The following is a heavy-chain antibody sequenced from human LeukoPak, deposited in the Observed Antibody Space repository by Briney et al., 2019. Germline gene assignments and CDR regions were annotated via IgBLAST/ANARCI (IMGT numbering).Heavy chain of an antibody. D-gene: IGHD2-2*01. CDR2: IYYSVST. CDR1: GGSISSSSYY. V-gene: IGHV4-39*01. J-gene: IGHJ5*02. Sequence: SETLSLTCTVSGGSISSSSYYWGWIRQPPGKGLEWIGSIYYSVSTYYNPSLKSRVTISVDTSKNQFSLKLSSVTAADTAVYYCARYLSSIVVVPAANWFDPWGQGTLVTVSS. CDR3: ARYLSSIVVVPAANWFDP.